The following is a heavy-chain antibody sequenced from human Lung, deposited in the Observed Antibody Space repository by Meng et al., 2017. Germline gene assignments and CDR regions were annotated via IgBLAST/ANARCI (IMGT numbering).Heavy chain of an antibody. CDR1: GGSFSAYY. J-gene: IGHJ4*02. Sequence: QQQQWGAGLLKPSATLSLTCVVSGGSFSAYYWSWIRQPPGKGLEWIGEINHSGSTNYNPSLESRATISVDTSQNNLSLKLSSVTAADSAVYYCARGPTTMAHDFDYWGQGTLVTVSS. D-gene: IGHD4-11*01. CDR3: ARGPTTMAHDFDY. CDR2: INHSGST. V-gene: IGHV4-34*01.